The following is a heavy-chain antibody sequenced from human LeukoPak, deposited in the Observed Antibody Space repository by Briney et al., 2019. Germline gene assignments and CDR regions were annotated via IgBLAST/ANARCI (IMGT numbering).Heavy chain of an antibody. CDR1: GGSISSYY. V-gene: IGHV4-59*08. CDR2: IYYSGTT. D-gene: IGHD1-26*01. Sequence: PSETLSLTCTVSGGSISSYYWSWIRQPPGKGLEWIGSIYYSGTTNYNPSLKSRVTISVDTSKNQFSLKLSSVTAADTAVYYCARPNNLGATTPYDHWGQGTLVTVSS. J-gene: IGHJ4*02. CDR3: ARPNNLGATTPYDH.